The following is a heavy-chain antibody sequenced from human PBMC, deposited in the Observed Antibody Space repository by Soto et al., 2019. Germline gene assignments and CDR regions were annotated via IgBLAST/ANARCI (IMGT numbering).Heavy chain of an antibody. CDR3: AGVPHPYKNGGGGDY. V-gene: IGHV4-4*02. CDR1: GGSISSSNW. Sequence: QVQLQESGPGLVKPSGTLSLTCAVSGGSISSSNWWSWVRQPPGKGLEWIGEIYHSGSTNHNPSRTSPSTIPVDQSKSRSPLETESVPAAGRALYYGAGVPHPYKNGGGGDYWGQGTLVTVSS. CDR2: IYHSGST. J-gene: IGHJ4*02. D-gene: IGHD1-20*01.